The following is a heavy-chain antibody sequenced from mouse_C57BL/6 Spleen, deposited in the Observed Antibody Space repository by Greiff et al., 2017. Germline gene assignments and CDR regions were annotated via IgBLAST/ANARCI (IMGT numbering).Heavy chain of an antibody. CDR2: ISDGGSYT. Sequence: EVQRVESGGGLVKPGGSLKLSCAASGFTFSSYAMSWVRQTPEKRLEWVATISDGGSYTYYPDNVKGRFTISRDNAKNNLYLQMSHLKSEDTAMYYCARVSLRNYFDYWGQGTTLTVSS. CDR1: GFTFSSYA. D-gene: IGHD1-1*01. CDR3: ARVSLRNYFDY. V-gene: IGHV5-4*01. J-gene: IGHJ2*01.